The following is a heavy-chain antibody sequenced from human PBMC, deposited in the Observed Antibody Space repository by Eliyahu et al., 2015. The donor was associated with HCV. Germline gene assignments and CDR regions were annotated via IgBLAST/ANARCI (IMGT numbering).Heavy chain of an antibody. J-gene: IGHJ6*02. CDR3: TAKGQQLVADVEYYYYYGMDV. CDR2: IKSKTDGGTT. CDR1: GFTFSNAW. Sequence: EVQLVESGGGLVKPGGSLRLSCAASGFTFSNAWMSWVRQAPGKGLEWVGRIKSKTDGGTTDYAAPVKGRFTISRDDSKNTLYLQMNSLKTEDTAVYYCTAKGQQLVADVEYYYYYGMDVWGQGTTVTVSS. V-gene: IGHV3-15*01. D-gene: IGHD6-6*01.